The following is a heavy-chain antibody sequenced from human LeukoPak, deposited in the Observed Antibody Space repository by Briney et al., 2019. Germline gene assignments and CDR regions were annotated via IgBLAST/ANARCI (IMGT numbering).Heavy chain of an antibody. D-gene: IGHD6-13*01. CDR2: INSDGSTT. CDR1: GFTFSSSW. J-gene: IGHJ5*02. CDR3: ARGAPYSSSWYSWIDP. Sequence: GGSLRLSCAASGFTFSSSWMHWVRQAPGKGLVWVSRINSDGSTTNYADSVKGRFIISRDNAKNTLYLQMNSLRAEDTAVYYCARGAPYSSSWYSWIDPWGQGTLVIVSS. V-gene: IGHV3-74*01.